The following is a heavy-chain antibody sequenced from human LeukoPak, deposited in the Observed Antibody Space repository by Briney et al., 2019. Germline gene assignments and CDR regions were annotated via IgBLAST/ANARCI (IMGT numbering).Heavy chain of an antibody. D-gene: IGHD3-22*01. CDR1: GGPISSSSDY. CDR2: IYYSGST. CDR3: TRGSIAYYYMDV. Sequence: SETLSLTCTVSGGPISSSSDYWGGIRQPPGKGVEWIGSIYYSGSTYYNPSLKSRVTISVDTSKNQFSLALSSVTAADTAVYYCTRGSIAYYYMDVWGKGTTVTISS. J-gene: IGHJ6*03. V-gene: IGHV4-39*07.